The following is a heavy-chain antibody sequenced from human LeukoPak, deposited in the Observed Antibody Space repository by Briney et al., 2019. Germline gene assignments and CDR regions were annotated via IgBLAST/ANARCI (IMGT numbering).Heavy chain of an antibody. CDR3: ARDLAYSGSFRYFDY. D-gene: IGHD1-26*01. V-gene: IGHV4-31*03. CDR2: IYYSGNT. CDR1: GGSISSGGYY. Sequence: SQTLSLTCTVSGGSISSGGYYWSWIRQHPGKGLEWIGYIYYSGNTYYNPSLKSRVTISVDTSKNQFSLKLSSVTAADTAVYYCARDLAYSGSFRYFDYWGQGTRVTVSS. J-gene: IGHJ4*02.